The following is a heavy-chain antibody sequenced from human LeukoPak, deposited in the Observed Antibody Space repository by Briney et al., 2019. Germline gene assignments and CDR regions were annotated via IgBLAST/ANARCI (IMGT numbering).Heavy chain of an antibody. J-gene: IGHJ6*03. CDR3: AREFICSGGSCYSGYMYV. CDR1: GGSISSGDYY. CDR2: IYYSGST. D-gene: IGHD2-15*01. V-gene: IGHV4-30-4*08. Sequence: TASQTLSLTCTVSGGSISSGDYYWSWIRQPPGKGLEWIGYIYYSGSTYYNPSLKSRVTISVDTSKNQFSLKLSSVTAADTAVYYCAREFICSGGSCYSGYMYVWGKGTTVTVSS.